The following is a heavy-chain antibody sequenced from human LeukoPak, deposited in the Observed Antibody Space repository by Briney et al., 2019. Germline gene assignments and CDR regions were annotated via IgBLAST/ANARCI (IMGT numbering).Heavy chain of an antibody. Sequence: KPSETLSLTCTVSGSSMSSDYYWGWIRQPPGKGLEWIGSIHYSGSTNYNPSLKSRVTISVDTSKNQFSLKLSSVTAADTAVYYCARSIRSYYYYYMDVWGKGTTVTVSS. D-gene: IGHD2/OR15-2a*01. CDR2: IHYSGST. CDR1: GSSMSSDYY. J-gene: IGHJ6*03. CDR3: ARSIRSYYYYYMDV. V-gene: IGHV4-38-2*02.